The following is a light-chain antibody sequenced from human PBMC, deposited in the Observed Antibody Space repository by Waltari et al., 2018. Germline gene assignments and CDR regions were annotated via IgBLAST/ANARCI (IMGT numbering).Light chain of an antibody. CDR1: SSDVGRYNY. Sequence: QSALTQPPSASGSPGHSVTISCTGTSSDVGRYNYVSWYRQHPGKAPQLIIYDITERPAGGPNRFSGSMSGNTASLTVSGLQAEDEATYYCSSYSANNNLRVFGGGTKLTVL. V-gene: IGLV2-8*01. CDR2: DIT. J-gene: IGLJ3*02. CDR3: SSYSANNNLRV.